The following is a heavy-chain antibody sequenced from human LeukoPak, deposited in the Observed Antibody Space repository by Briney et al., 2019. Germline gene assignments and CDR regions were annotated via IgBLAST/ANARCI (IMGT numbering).Heavy chain of an antibody. CDR3: AKEDHFTS. J-gene: IGHJ4*02. CDR1: GFSFSSYG. Sequence: SLSLSCPASGFSFSSYGMSWVRQAPGGGLEWVSGITWNSGRIGYADSVRGRFTISRDNGKNSLYPEMNSLRAEDTALYYCAKEDHFTSWGQGTLVTVSS. V-gene: IGHV3-9*01. CDR2: ITWNSGRI.